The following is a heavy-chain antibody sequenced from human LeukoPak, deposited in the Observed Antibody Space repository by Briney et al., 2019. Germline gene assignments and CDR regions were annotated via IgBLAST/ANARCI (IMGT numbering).Heavy chain of an antibody. V-gene: IGHV3-74*03. CDR2: INGDGGSI. D-gene: IGHD2-21*02. J-gene: IGHJ4*02. Sequence: GGSLRLSCAASGFTFSSYWMHWVRQAPGKGLVWVSRINGDGGSITYADSVKGRFTIFRDNSKNTLYLQMNSLRAEDTAVYYCARGTYCGGDCLSNWGQGTLVTVSS. CDR1: GFTFSSYW. CDR3: ARGTYCGGDCLSN.